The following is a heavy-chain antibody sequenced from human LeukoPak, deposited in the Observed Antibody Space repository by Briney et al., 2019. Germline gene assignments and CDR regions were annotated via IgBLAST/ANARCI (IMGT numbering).Heavy chain of an antibody. CDR3: ARLPVVRVVIPFGWFDP. CDR1: GYSFTSYW. V-gene: IGHV5-51*01. J-gene: IGHJ5*02. D-gene: IGHD3-10*01. CDR2: IYPGDSDT. Sequence: GESLKISCKGSGYSFTSYWIGWVRQMPGKGLEWMGIIYPGDSDTRYSPSFQGQVTISADKSISTAYLQWSSLKASDTAMYYCARLPVVRVVIPFGWFDPWGQGTLVTVSS.